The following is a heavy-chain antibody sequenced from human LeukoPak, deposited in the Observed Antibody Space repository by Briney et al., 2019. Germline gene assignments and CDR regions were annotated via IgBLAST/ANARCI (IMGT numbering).Heavy chain of an antibody. CDR2: ISYDGSNK. D-gene: IGHD3-16*01. Sequence: GGSLRLSCAASGFTFSSYAMHWVRQAPGKGLEWVAVISYDGSNKYYADSVKGRFTISRDNAKNSLYLQMNSLRAEDTAVYYCARGSVGGGNYFDYWGQGTLVTVSS. CDR3: ARGSVGGGNYFDY. V-gene: IGHV3-30*04. CDR1: GFTFSSYA. J-gene: IGHJ4*02.